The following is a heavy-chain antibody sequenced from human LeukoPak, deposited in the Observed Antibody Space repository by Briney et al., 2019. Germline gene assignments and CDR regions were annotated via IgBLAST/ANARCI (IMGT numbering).Heavy chain of an antibody. Sequence: SETVSLTCSVSGDSIYWSWIRQPPGKGLDWIGHISYTGSTNYNPSLNSRVTISVDTSKNQFSLKLSSVTAADTAVYYCARVRYSGSYFYFAVWGQGTLVTVSS. CDR2: ISYTGST. CDR1: GDSIY. D-gene: IGHD1-26*01. CDR3: ARVRYSGSYFYFAV. V-gene: IGHV4-59*01. J-gene: IGHJ4*02.